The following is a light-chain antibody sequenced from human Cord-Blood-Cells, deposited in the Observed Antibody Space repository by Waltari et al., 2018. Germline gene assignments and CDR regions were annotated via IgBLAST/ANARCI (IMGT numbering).Light chain of an antibody. CDR2: DAS. J-gene: IGKJ2*01. Sequence: DIQMTQSPSSLSASVGERVTITCQASQDISNYLNWYQQKPGKVPRLLIYDASNLETGVPSRFSGSGSGTDFTFTISSLQPEDIATYYCQQYDNLPHTFGQGTKLEIK. CDR3: QQYDNLPHT. V-gene: IGKV1-33*01. CDR1: QDISNY.